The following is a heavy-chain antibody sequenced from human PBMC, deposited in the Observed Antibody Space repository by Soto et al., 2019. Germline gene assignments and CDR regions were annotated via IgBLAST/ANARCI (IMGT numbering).Heavy chain of an antibody. CDR2: IYHSGGT. Sequence: SETLSLTCVVSGDSISHWWSWVRQPPGKGLEWIGEIYHSGGTHYNPSLKSRVTMSVDKSKNQLSLMLSSVTAADTGVYYCVKNGGYYLDYWGQGILVTVSS. CDR1: GDSISHW. J-gene: IGHJ4*02. D-gene: IGHD3-3*01. V-gene: IGHV4-4*02. CDR3: VKNGGYYLDY.